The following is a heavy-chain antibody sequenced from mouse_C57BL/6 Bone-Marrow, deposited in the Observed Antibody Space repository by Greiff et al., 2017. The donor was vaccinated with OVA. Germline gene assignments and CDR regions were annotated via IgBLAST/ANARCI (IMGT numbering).Heavy chain of an antibody. CDR3: AGPLYGNRGGIYAMDY. CDR2: ISNGGGST. Sequence: EVKLVESGGGLVQPGGSLKLSCAASGFTFSDYYMYWVRQTPEKRLEWVAYISNGGGSTYYPDTVKGRFTISRDNAKNTLYLQMSRLKSEDTAMYYCAGPLYGNRGGIYAMDYWGQGTSVTVSS. V-gene: IGHV5-12*01. D-gene: IGHD2-1*01. J-gene: IGHJ4*01. CDR1: GFTFSDYY.